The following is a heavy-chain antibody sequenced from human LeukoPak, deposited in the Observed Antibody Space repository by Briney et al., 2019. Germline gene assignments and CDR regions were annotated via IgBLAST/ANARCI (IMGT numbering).Heavy chain of an antibody. CDR2: ISGTGANT. J-gene: IGHJ4*02. V-gene: IGHV3-23*01. CDR1: GFTFSSYA. CDR3: AKTGYSSRWTYYFDY. D-gene: IGHD6-13*01. Sequence: GGSLRLSCAASGFTFSSYAMSWVRQAPGKGLEWVSVISGTGANTFYADSVKGRFTISRDNSKNTLYLQMNSLRAEDTAVYYCAKTGYSSRWTYYFDYWGQGTLVTVSS.